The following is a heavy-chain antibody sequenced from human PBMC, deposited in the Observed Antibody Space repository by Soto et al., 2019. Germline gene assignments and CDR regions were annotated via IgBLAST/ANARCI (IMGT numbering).Heavy chain of an antibody. D-gene: IGHD3-10*01. V-gene: IGHV1-69*08. CDR1: GGTFSSYT. CDR2: IIPILGIA. J-gene: IGHJ6*03. Sequence: QVQLVQSGAEVKKPGSSVKVSCKASGGTFSSYTISWVRQAPGQGLEWMGRIIPILGIANYAQKFQGRVTIPDDKSTSTAYMELSSLRSEDTAVYYCARDPLWFWESQSYLDVWGKGTTVTVSS. CDR3: ARDPLWFWESQSYLDV.